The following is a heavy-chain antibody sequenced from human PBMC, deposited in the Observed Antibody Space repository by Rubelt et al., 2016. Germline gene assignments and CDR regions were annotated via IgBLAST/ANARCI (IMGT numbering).Heavy chain of an antibody. Sequence: QITLKESGPTLVKPTQILTLTCTFSGFSLSTSGVDVGWIRQPPGKALEWLALIYWDDDKRYSPSLKSRLNITKDTSKNQVVLKMTKMDPVETATYCGAHSPERSGHYLDYWGQGTLVTVPS. V-gene: IGHV2-5*02. D-gene: IGHD3-10*01. J-gene: IGHJ4*02. CDR1: GFSLSTSGVD. CDR2: IYWDDDK. CDR3: AHSPERSGHYLDY.